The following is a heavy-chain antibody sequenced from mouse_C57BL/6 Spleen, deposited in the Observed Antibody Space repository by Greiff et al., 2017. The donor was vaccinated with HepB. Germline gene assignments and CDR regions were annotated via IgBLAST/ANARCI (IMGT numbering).Heavy chain of an antibody. CDR3: TSITTVVARDWYFDV. D-gene: IGHD1-1*01. CDR2: IDPETGGT. J-gene: IGHJ1*03. Sequence: VQLQQSGAELVRPGASVTLSCKASGYTFTDYEVHWVKQTPVHGLEWIGAIDPETGGTAYNQKFKGKAILTADKSSSTAYMELRSLTSEDSAVYYCTSITTVVARDWYFDVWGTGTTVTVSS. CDR1: GYTFTDYE. V-gene: IGHV1-15*01.